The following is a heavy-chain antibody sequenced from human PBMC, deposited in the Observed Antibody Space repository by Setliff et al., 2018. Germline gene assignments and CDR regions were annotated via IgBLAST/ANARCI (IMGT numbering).Heavy chain of an antibody. CDR1: GMSITSYY. CDR3: ARALRSPLGGTAFVPVHFDP. CDR2: IYYTGST. D-gene: IGHD3-16*01. J-gene: IGHJ5*02. Sequence: SETLSLTCSVSGMSITSYYWSWIRQFPGRGLEWIGYIYYTGSTTYSPSLKSRVTISPDTSKNQFHLSVKSVTEADTAVYYCARALRSPLGGTAFVPVHFDPWGQGILVTVSS. V-gene: IGHV4-59*01.